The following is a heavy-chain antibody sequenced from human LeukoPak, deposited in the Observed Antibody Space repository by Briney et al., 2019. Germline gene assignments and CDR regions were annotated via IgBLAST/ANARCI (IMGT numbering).Heavy chain of an antibody. CDR3: ARQPYMLGAYYFDY. CDR1: GGSISSSSYY. D-gene: IGHD1-26*01. CDR2: IYYSGST. Sequence: SETLSLTCTVSGGSISSSSYYWGWIRQPPGKGLEWIGSIYYSGSTYYNPSLKSRVTISVDTSKNQFSLNLGSVTAADTAVYYCARQPYMLGAYYFDYWGQGTLVTVSS. V-gene: IGHV4-39*01. J-gene: IGHJ4*02.